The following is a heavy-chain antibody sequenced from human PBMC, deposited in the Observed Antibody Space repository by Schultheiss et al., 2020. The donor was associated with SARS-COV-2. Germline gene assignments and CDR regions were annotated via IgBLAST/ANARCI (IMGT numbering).Heavy chain of an antibody. CDR3: ARLNRYSGYVSHFDR. V-gene: IGHV4-39*01. D-gene: IGHD5-12*01. Sequence: SETLSLTCTVSGGSISSSIYYWGWIRQPPGKGLEWIGSMYYSGTTYYNPSLKSRVTMSADTSRNQFSLKLTSVTAADTAVYYCARLNRYSGYVSHFDRWGHGTLVTVSS. J-gene: IGHJ4*01. CDR2: MYYSGTT. CDR1: GGSISSSIYY.